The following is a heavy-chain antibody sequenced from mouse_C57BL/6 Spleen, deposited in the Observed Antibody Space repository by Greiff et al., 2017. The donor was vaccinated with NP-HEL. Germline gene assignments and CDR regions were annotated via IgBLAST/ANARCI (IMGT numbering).Heavy chain of an antibody. Sequence: QVQLQQPGAELVRPGSSVKLSCKASGYTFTSYWMHWVKQRPIQGLEWIGNIDPSDSETHYNQKFKDKATLTVDKSSSTAYMQLSSLTSEDSAVYYCAREGNYDAMDYWGQGTSVTVSS. J-gene: IGHJ4*01. CDR3: AREGNYDAMDY. CDR1: GYTFTSYW. V-gene: IGHV1-52*01. CDR2: IDPSDSET.